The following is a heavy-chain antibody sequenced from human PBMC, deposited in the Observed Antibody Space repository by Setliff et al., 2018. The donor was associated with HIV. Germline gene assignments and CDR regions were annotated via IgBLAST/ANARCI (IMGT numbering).Heavy chain of an antibody. V-gene: IGHV3-74*01. J-gene: IGHJ6*03. D-gene: IGHD1-26*01. CDR1: GFTFSNYW. CDR2: IRNDGGST. CDR3: ARDDYFQHWGQGTQVTVSSGKGFSGSSAYMDV. Sequence: GGSLRLSCAASGFTFSNYWMHWVRQAPGKGLVWVSRIRNDGGSTSYADSVKGRFTISRDNAKNTLYLQMNSLRAEDTAVYYCARDDYFQHWGQGTQVTVSSGKGFSGSSAYMDVWGKGTTVTVSS.